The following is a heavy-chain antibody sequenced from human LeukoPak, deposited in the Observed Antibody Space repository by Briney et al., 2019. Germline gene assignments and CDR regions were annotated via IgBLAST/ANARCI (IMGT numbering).Heavy chain of an antibody. CDR3: ARAAEASCSGTSCYRYFHH. CDR2: ISSNGGST. CDR1: GFTFSDYA. V-gene: IGHV3-64*02. Sequence: GGSLRLSCTASGFTFSDYAMHWVRQAPGKGLEYVSVISSNGGSTYYADSVKGRFTISRDNSKNTLYLQMGSLRAEDMAVYYCARAAEASCSGTSCYRYFHHWGQGTLVIVSS. J-gene: IGHJ1*01. D-gene: IGHD2-2*01.